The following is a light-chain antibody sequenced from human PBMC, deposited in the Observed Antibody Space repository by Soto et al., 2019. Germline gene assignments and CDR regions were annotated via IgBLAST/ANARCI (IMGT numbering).Light chain of an antibody. J-gene: IGKJ1*01. CDR1: QSVSNNY. CDR3: QQYNSYSWT. Sequence: EIVLTQSPGTLSLSPGERATLSCRASQSVSNNYLAWYQQKPGQAPRLLIYGASTRATGISARFSGSGSGTEFTLTISSLQPDDFATYYCQQYNSYSWTFGQGTKVDIK. V-gene: IGKV3-20*01. CDR2: GAS.